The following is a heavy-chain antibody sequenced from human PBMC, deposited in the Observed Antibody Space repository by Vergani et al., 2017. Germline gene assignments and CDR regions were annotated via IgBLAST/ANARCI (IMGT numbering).Heavy chain of an antibody. CDR3: ARELDSYDSSGYPWDWCDP. CDR2: ISAYNGNT. V-gene: IGHV1-18*01. Sequence: QVQLVQSGAEVKKPGASVKVSCKASGYTFTSYGISWVRQAPGQGLEWIGWISAYNGNTNYAQKLQGRVTMTTVTSTSTAYMELRSLKSDDTAVYYCARELDSYDSSGYPWDWCDPWGQGTLVTVSS. D-gene: IGHD3-22*01. CDR1: GYTFTSYG. J-gene: IGHJ5*02.